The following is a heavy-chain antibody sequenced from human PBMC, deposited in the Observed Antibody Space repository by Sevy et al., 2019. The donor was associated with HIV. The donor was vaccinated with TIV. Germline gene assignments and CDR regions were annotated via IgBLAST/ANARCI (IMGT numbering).Heavy chain of an antibody. Sequence: SETLSLTYTVSGGSISSYYWSWIRQPPGKGLEWIGYIYYSGSTNYNPSLKSRVTISVDTSKNQFSLKLSSVTAADTAVYYCARAHYDSSGYYYYYYYGMDVWGQGTTVTVSS. V-gene: IGHV4-59*01. CDR3: ARAHYDSSGYYYYYYYGMDV. J-gene: IGHJ6*02. CDR1: GGSISSYY. CDR2: IYYSGST. D-gene: IGHD3-22*01.